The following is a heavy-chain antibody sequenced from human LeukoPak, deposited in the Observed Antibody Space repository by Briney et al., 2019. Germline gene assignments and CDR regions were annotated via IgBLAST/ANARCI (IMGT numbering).Heavy chain of an antibody. D-gene: IGHD2-15*01. Sequence: PSETLSLTCTVSGGSVSSGSYYWSWIRQPPGKGLEWIGYIYYSGSTYYNPSLKSRVTISVDTSKNQFSLKLSSVTAADTAVYYCARYCSGGSCYPDYYYGMDVWGQGTTVTVSS. CDR2: IYYSGST. J-gene: IGHJ6*02. CDR3: ARYCSGGSCYPDYYYGMDV. V-gene: IGHV4-30-4*01. CDR1: GGSVSSGSYY.